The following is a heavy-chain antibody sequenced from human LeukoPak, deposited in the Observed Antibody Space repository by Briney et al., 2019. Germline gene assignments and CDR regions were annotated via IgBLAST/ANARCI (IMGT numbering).Heavy chain of an antibody. CDR3: ARRGVTGTEYYFDY. CDR1: GFTFNSYA. Sequence: GGSLRLSCAASGFTFNSYAMTWVRQAPGKGLERVSTIYGSGRGTYYADSVKGRFAISRDDSKNTVYLQMNSLRADDTAVYYCARRGVTGTEYYFDYWGQGSLVTVSS. J-gene: IGHJ4*02. V-gene: IGHV3-23*05. D-gene: IGHD6-19*01. CDR2: IYGSGRGT.